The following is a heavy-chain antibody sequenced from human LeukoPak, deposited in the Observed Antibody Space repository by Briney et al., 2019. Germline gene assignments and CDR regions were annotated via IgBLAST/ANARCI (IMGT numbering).Heavy chain of an antibody. J-gene: IGHJ4*02. CDR3: ARDYSSSWNEYIDY. CDR1: GYTFTSYA. D-gene: IGHD6-13*01. Sequence: VASVKVSCKASGYTFTSYAMNWVRQAPGQGLEWMGWINTNTGNPTYAQGFTGRFVFSLDTSVSTAYLQISSLKAEDTAVYYCARDYSSSWNEYIDYWGQGTLVTVSS. CDR2: INTNTGNP. V-gene: IGHV7-4-1*02.